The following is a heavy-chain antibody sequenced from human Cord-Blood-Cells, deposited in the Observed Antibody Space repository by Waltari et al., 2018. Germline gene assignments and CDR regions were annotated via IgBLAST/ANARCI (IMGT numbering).Heavy chain of an antibody. D-gene: IGHD3-10*01. CDR1: GYTLTQLS. CDR2: FDPEDGET. V-gene: IGHV1-24*01. CDR3: ATDRRIYGSGSYYNY. Sequence: QVQLVQSEAEVKYPAGSVNVSCQGSGYTLTQLSRHWVRRALGKGLEWMGGFDPEDGETIYAQKFQGRVTMTEDTSTDTAYMELSSLRSEDTAVYYCATDRRIYGSGSYYNYWGQGTLVTVSS. J-gene: IGHJ4*02.